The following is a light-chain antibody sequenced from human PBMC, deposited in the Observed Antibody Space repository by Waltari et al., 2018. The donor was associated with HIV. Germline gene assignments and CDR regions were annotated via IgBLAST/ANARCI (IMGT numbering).Light chain of an antibody. CDR1: SSKIGAGFD. Sequence: QSVLTQPPSVSGAPGQRVTISCTGTSSKIGAGFDVHWYQQLPGTVPKVLIYNNTDRPSGVPDRFSGSKSATSASLAITGLQAEDEANYYCQSYDISLSGWVFGGGTKLTVL. J-gene: IGLJ2*01. CDR2: NNT. V-gene: IGLV1-40*01. CDR3: QSYDISLSGWV.